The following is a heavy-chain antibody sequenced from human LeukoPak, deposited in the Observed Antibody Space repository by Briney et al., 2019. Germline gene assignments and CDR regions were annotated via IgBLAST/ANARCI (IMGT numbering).Heavy chain of an antibody. J-gene: IGHJ4*02. CDR1: GYTFTGYY. D-gene: IGHD5-18*01. V-gene: IGHV1-2*06. CDR3: AIDKDTAMFR. Sequence: ASVKVSCKASGYTFTGYYMHWVRQAPGQGLEWMGRINPNSGGTNYAQKFQGRVTMTEDTSTDTAYMELSSLRSEDTAVYYCAIDKDTAMFRWGQGTLVTVSS. CDR2: INPNSGGT.